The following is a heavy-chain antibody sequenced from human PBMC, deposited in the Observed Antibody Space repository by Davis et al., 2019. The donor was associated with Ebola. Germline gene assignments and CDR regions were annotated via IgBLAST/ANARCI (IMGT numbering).Heavy chain of an antibody. J-gene: IGHJ6*02. CDR2: IYYSGST. CDR1: GGSISSYY. V-gene: IGHV4-59*12. D-gene: IGHD4-17*01. CDR3: ARDRVGTVTTSYGMDV. Sequence: SETLSLTCTVSGGSISSYYWSWIRQPPGKGLEWIGYIYYSGSTNYNPSFKSRVSISVDTSKNQFSLKLSSVTAADTAVYYCARDRVGTVTTSYGMDVWGQGTTVTVSS.